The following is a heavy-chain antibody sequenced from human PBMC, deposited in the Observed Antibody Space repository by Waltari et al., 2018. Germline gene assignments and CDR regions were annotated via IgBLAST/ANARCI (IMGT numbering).Heavy chain of an antibody. J-gene: IGHJ3*02. CDR3: ARDRAYCSGGSCPDDAFDI. CDR2: IIPILGIA. CDR1: GGTFSSYA. Sequence: QVQLVQSGAEVKKPGSSVKVSCKASGGTFSSYAISWVRQAPGQGLEWMGGIIPILGIANYAQKFQGRVTITADESTSTAYMELSSLRSEDTAVYYCARDRAYCSGGSCPDDAFDIWGQGTMVTVSS. V-gene: IGHV1-69*04. D-gene: IGHD2-15*01.